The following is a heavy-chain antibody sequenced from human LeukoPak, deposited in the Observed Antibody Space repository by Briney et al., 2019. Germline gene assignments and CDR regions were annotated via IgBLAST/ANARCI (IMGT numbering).Heavy chain of an antibody. CDR2: IYRSGTT. J-gene: IGHJ6*03. V-gene: IGHV4-38-2*02. CDR1: GYSISTGYY. Sequence: SETLSLTCGVSGYSISTGYYWGWIRQSPGKGLEWIGNIYRSGTTYYNPSLKSRVTMSVDTSKNQFSLKLSSVTAADTAVYYCAREPLGSSGYMDVWGKGTTVTVSS. D-gene: IGHD3-10*01. CDR3: AREPLGSSGYMDV.